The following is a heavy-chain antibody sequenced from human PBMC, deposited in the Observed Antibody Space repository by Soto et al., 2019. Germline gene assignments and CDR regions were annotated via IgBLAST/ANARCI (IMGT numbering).Heavy chain of an antibody. Sequence: PGGSLRLSCAASGFTVSSYGIHWVRQPPGKGLEWVAVISYDGSHKFYADSVKGRFTLSRDVSKGTLYLQMNSLRAEDTAVYYCARALNRGYYYYYGMDVWGQGTTVTVSS. CDR1: GFTVSSYG. V-gene: IGHV3-30*03. CDR3: ARALNRGYYYYYGMDV. CDR2: ISYDGSHK. J-gene: IGHJ6*02.